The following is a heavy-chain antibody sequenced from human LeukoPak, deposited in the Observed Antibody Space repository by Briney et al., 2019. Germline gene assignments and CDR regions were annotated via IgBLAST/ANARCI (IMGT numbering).Heavy chain of an antibody. D-gene: IGHD3/OR15-3a*01. Sequence: PLQTLSLTRIVSRGSISGSAYYSGSVRLHPGKCLEWIGYIYYTGRNYNSPSLKNRATLSLHRSKQQFSLTLSSLTAAHTDGYYFASGECRHGLQVDYRGQGTLGAVSS. CDR1: RGSISGSAYY. V-gene: IGHV4-31*02. J-gene: IGHJ4*02. CDR2: IYYTGRN. CDR3: ASGECRHGLQVDY.